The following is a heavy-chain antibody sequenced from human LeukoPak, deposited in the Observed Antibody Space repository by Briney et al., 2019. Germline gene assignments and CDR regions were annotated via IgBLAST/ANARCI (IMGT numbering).Heavy chain of an antibody. J-gene: IGHJ4*02. Sequence: PGGSLRLSCAASGFTLSSYGMHRVRQAPGKGLEWVAVISYDGSNKYYADSVKGRFTISRDNSKNTLYLQMNSLRAEDTAVYYCVRRSFDYWGQGTLVTVSS. V-gene: IGHV3-30*03. CDR2: ISYDGSNK. CDR3: VRRSFDY. CDR1: GFTLSSYG. D-gene: IGHD3-10*01.